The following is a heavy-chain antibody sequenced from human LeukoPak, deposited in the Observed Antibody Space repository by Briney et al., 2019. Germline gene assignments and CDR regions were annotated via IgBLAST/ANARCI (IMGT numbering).Heavy chain of an antibody. D-gene: IGHD2-2*01. J-gene: IGHJ6*04. V-gene: IGHV3-33*01. CDR1: GFTFSSYG. CDR3: ARDMGDIVVVPAAPHGMDV. Sequence: PGRSLRLSCAASGFTFSSYGMHWVRQAPGKGLEWVAAIWYDGSNKYYADSVKGRFTISRDNSKNTLYLQMNSLRAEDTAVYYCARDMGDIVVVPAAPHGMDVWGKGTTVTVSS. CDR2: IWYDGSNK.